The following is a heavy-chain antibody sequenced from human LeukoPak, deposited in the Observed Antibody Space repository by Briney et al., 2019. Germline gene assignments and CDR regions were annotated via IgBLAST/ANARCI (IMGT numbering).Heavy chain of an antibody. J-gene: IGHJ5*02. V-gene: IGHV1-18*01. Sequence: ASVKVSCKSSGYTFTTYGITWVRQAPGQGLEWMGWISTDNGDTNYAQKLQGRVTMTTDTSTSTAYMELRSLRSDDTAVYYCARDNIGFDPWGQGTLVTVSS. CDR3: ARDNIGFDP. CDR1: GYTFTTYG. CDR2: ISTDNGDT.